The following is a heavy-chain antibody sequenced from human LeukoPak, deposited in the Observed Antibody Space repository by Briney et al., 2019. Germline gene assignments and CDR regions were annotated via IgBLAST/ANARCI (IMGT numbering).Heavy chain of an antibody. CDR2: INPNSGGT. CDR3: ARGGHGDYGDDAFDI. J-gene: IGHJ3*02. D-gene: IGHD4-17*01. Sequence: VASVKVSCKASGYTFTGYYMHWVRQAPGQGLEWMGWINPNSGGTNYAQKFQGRVTMTRDTSISTAYMELSRLRSDDTAVYYCARGGHGDYGDDAFDIWGQGTMVTVSS. V-gene: IGHV1-2*02. CDR1: GYTFTGYY.